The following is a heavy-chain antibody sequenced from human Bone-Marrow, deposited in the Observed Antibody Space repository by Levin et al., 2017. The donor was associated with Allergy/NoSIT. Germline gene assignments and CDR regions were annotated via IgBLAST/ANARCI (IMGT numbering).Heavy chain of an antibody. CDR2: ISSNNNDI. CDR1: GFSFGSYS. D-gene: IGHD2-2*01. J-gene: IGHJ1*01. V-gene: IGHV3-21*06. CDR3: VRDLWGSTAFYRFGF. Sequence: GGSLRLSCAGSGFSFGSYSMNWVRQAPGKGLQWVATISSNNNDIYYRDSVKGRFTISRDNTKTSLFLQMNHLRAEDTALYYCVRDLWGSTAFYRFGFWGQGTLVTVSS.